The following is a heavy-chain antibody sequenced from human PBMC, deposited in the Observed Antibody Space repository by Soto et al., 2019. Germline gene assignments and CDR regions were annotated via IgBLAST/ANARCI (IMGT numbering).Heavy chain of an antibody. D-gene: IGHD2-15*01. J-gene: IGHJ3*02. Sequence: QVQLVQSGSEVKKPGSSVKVSCKASGGTFSDFTLSWLRHAPGRGLEWMGGIIPMIGATNNAQKLKGRLTITADKSTGTVYMELTSLRSDDTAVYYCARYWSAGTLYGAFDIWGQGTEVTVSP. CDR2: IIPMIGAT. CDR3: ARYWSAGTLYGAFDI. V-gene: IGHV1-69*06. CDR1: GGTFSDFT.